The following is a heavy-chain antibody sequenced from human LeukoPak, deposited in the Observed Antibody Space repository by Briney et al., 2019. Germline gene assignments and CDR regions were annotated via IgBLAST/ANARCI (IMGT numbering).Heavy chain of an antibody. CDR2: FDPEDGET. J-gene: IGHJ4*02. CDR1: GYTLTELS. V-gene: IGHV1-24*01. D-gene: IGHD3-22*01. Sequence: ASVKVSCKASGYTLTELSMHWVRQAPGKGLEWMGGFDPEDGETIYAQKFQGRVTMTEDTSTDTAYMELSSLRSEDTAEYYCATVDSSGWVFDYWGQGTLVTVSS. CDR3: ATVDSSGWVFDY.